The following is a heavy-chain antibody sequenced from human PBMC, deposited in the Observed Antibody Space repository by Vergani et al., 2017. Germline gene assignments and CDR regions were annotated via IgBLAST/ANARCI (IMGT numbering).Heavy chain of an antibody. CDR3: AREGVPRCCIVGAPDF. V-gene: IGHV3-49*03. D-gene: IGHD1-26*01. Sequence: EVQLVESGGDLVQPGRSLRLSCTASGFTFGYYAMDWFRQAPGQGLEWVGGIRSKAYGQATIYAASVKGRFTISRDDSKSIAYLQMNNLQTDDTAMYYCAREGVPRCCIVGAPDFWGQGTQVTVSS. CDR2: IRSKAYGQAT. CDR1: GFTFGYYA. J-gene: IGHJ4*02.